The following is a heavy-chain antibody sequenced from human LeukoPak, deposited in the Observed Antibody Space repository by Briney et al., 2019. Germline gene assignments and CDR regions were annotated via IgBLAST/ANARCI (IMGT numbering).Heavy chain of an antibody. Sequence: GGSLRLSCAASGFTFSSYSMSWVRQAPGKGLEWVSIISDSGANTYYADSVRGRFTISRDNSKNTLYLQMNSLTAEDTAVYYCARHVWFGEHNGHENWFDPWGQGTLVIVSS. CDR2: ISDSGANT. V-gene: IGHV3-23*01. CDR3: ARHVWFGEHNGHENWFDP. D-gene: IGHD3-10*01. J-gene: IGHJ5*02. CDR1: GFTFSSYS.